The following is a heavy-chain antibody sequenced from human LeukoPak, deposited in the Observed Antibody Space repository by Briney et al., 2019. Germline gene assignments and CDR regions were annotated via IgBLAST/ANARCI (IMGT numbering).Heavy chain of an antibody. CDR2: ISGGSDYI. CDR1: GFTFSNYW. Sequence: GGSLRLSCVASGFTFSNYWMNWVRQAPGKRLEWVASISGGSDYIEYADSVKGRFTISRDNAKNSLFLQISNLSAEDTAVYYCARLDESEGDYWGQGTLLTVSS. CDR3: ARLDESEGDY. J-gene: IGHJ4*02. V-gene: IGHV3-21*06.